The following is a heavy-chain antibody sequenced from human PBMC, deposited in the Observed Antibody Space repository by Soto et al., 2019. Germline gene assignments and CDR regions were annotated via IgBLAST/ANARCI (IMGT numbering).Heavy chain of an antibody. CDR1: GFSLTTSGVG. Sequence: QITLNESGPTVVKPAETLTLTCTFSGFSLTTSGVGVGWIRQSPGKAPEWLALIYWDDDKRYSASLKSRLTNTKDTSKNQAVLTMASVDPADTATYYCAHRILRTVFGLVTTTAIYFDFWGQGTPVVVSS. CDR2: IYWDDDK. CDR3: AHRILRTVFGLVTTTAIYFDF. D-gene: IGHD3-3*01. J-gene: IGHJ4*02. V-gene: IGHV2-5*02.